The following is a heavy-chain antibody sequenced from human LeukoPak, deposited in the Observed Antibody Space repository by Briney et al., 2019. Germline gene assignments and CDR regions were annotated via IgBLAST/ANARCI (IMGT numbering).Heavy chain of an antibody. CDR2: IIPIFGTA. CDR3: AKAWGHYYDSTTHLGGYFDY. D-gene: IGHD3-22*01. Sequence: ASVKVSCKASGGTFSSYAISWVRQAPGQGLEWMGGIIPIFGTANYAQKFQGRVTITADESTSTAYVELSSLRSEDTAVYYCAKAWGHYYDSTTHLGGYFDYWGQGTLVTVSS. J-gene: IGHJ4*02. V-gene: IGHV1-69*13. CDR1: GGTFSSYA.